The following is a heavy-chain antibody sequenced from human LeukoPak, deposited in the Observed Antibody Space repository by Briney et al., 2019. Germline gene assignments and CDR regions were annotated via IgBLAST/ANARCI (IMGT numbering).Heavy chain of an antibody. CDR3: ARASQKWELRGGNWFDP. V-gene: IGHV1-2*02. D-gene: IGHD1-26*01. CDR2: INPNSGGT. CDR1: GYTFTGYY. J-gene: IGHJ5*02. Sequence: GASVKVSCKASGYTFTGYYMHWVRQAPGQGLEWMGWINPNSGGTNYAQKFQGRVTMTRDTSISTAYMELSRLRSDDTAVYYCARASQKWELRGGNWFDPWGQGTLVTVSS.